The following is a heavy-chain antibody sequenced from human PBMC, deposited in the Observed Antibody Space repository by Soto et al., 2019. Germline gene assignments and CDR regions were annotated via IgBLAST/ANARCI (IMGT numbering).Heavy chain of an antibody. J-gene: IGHJ6*02. CDR3: ARDRLRYNWNDFPYYYYGMDV. Sequence: QVQLVESGGGVVQPGRSLRLSCAASGFTFSSYAMHWVRQAPGKGLEWVAVISYDGSNKYYADSVKGRFTISRDNSKNSLYLPMNSRRAEDTAVYYCARDRLRYNWNDFPYYYYGMDVWGQGTTVTVSS. D-gene: IGHD1-1*01. V-gene: IGHV3-30-3*01. CDR2: ISYDGSNK. CDR1: GFTFSSYA.